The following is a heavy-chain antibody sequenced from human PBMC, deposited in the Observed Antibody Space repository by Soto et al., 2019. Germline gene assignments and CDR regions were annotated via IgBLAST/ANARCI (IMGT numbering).Heavy chain of an antibody. D-gene: IGHD3-3*01. V-gene: IGHV4-39*01. J-gene: IGHJ4*02. CDR2: IFHPGNT. CDR1: GGPVSGSGHY. Sequence: PSETLSLTCTVSGGPVSGSGHYWGWIRQPPGKGPEWIGSIFHPGNTYYNPSLKSRVTISVDTSKNQFFLKVISVTAADTAVYYCASMIRFLELPKWGQGTLVTVSS. CDR3: ASMIRFLELPK.